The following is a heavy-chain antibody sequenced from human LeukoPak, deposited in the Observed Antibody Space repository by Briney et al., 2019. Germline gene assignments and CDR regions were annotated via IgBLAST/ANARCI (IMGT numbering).Heavy chain of an antibody. CDR3: TAGYLPAANYYYYYYMDV. CDR2: IVVGSGNT. D-gene: IGHD2-2*01. Sequence: SVKVSCKASGFTFTSSAVQWVRQARGQRLEWIGWIVVGSGNTNYAQKFQERVTITRDMSTSTAYMELSSLRSEDTAVYYCTAGYLPAANYYYYYYMDVGGKGTTVTVSS. V-gene: IGHV1-58*01. CDR1: GFTFTSSA. J-gene: IGHJ6*03.